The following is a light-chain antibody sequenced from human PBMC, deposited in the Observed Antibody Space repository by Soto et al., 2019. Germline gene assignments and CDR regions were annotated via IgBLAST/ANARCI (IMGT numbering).Light chain of an antibody. J-gene: IGLJ3*02. CDR1: TPNIGSNS. CDR2: DTN. V-gene: IGLV1-51*01. Sequence: QSVLTQPPSVSAAPGQRVTISCSGTTPNIGSNSVSWYLQVPGTVPKLLIYDTNKRPSGIPDRISGSKSGSSATLDITGLQTGDDADYYCATWDSSLKIGVFGGGTQLTVL. CDR3: ATWDSSLKIGV.